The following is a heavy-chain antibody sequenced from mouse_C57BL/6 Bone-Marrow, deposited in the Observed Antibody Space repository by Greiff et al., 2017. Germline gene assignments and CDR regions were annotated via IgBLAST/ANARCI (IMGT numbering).Heavy chain of an antibody. D-gene: IGHD1-1*01. Sequence: QVQLHQPGAELVWPGTSVKLSCKASGYTFTSYWMHWVKQRPGQGLEWTGVIDPSDSYTNYNQKFKAKATLTVDTSSSTAYMQLSSLTSEDSPVYYWTRWHYYGSSYDFDYWGQGATLAVSS. CDR3: TRWHYYGSSYDFDY. J-gene: IGHJ2*01. V-gene: IGHV1-59*01. CDR1: GYTFTSYW. CDR2: IDPSDSYT.